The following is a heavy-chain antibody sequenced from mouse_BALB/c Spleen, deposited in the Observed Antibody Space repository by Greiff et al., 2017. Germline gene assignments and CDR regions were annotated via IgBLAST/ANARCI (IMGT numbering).Heavy chain of an antibody. CDR3: AREGNSFAY. CDR2: ILPGSGST. D-gene: IGHD2-1*01. CDR1: GYTFSSYW. V-gene: IGHV1-9*01. Sequence: QVQLKQSGAELMKPGASVKISCKATGYTFSSYWIEWVKQRPGHGLEWIGEILPGSGSTNYNEKFKGKATFTADTSSNTAYMQLSSLTSEDSAVYYCAREGNSFAYWGQGTLVTVSA. J-gene: IGHJ3*01.